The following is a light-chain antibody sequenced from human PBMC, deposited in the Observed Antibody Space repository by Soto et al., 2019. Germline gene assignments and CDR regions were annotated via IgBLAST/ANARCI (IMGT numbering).Light chain of an antibody. CDR3: AAWDDSLNGVV. CDR1: SSNIGSNT. J-gene: IGLJ2*01. V-gene: IGLV1-44*01. Sequence: QSVLTQPPSASGTPGQRVTXSCSGSSSNIGSNTVNWYQQLPGTAPKVLMHSNRQRPSGVPDRFSGSKSGTSASLAISGLQSEDEADYYCAAWDDSLNGVVFGGGTKLTVL. CDR2: SNR.